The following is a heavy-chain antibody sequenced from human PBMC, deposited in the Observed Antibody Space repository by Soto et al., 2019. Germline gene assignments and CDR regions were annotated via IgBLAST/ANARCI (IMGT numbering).Heavy chain of an antibody. V-gene: IGHV4-59*01. D-gene: IGHD1-26*01. CDR2: IYYSGST. Sequence: PSEPLSLTCTVSGGSISSYYWSWIRQPPGKGLEWIGYIYYSGSTNYNPSLKSRVTISVDTSKNQFSLKLSSVTAADTAVYDCARRAGGATSLDYWGQGYLVTVSS. CDR3: ARRAGGATSLDY. J-gene: IGHJ4*02. CDR1: GGSISSYY.